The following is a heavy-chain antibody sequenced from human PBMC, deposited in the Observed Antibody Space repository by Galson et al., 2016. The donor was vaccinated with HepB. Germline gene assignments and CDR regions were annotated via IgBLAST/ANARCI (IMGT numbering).Heavy chain of an antibody. V-gene: IGHV3-23*01. CDR2: ISGSGGSK. CDR3: ARDRGSGYLDAFDI. J-gene: IGHJ3*02. D-gene: IGHD3-22*01. CDR1: GLTFGSYA. Sequence: SLRLSCAASGLTFGSYAMNWVRQAPGKGLEWVSSISGSGGSKSYADSVKGRFTIARDNSKHTLYLQMSSLRVEDTAVYYCARDRGSGYLDAFDIWGQGTMVTVSS.